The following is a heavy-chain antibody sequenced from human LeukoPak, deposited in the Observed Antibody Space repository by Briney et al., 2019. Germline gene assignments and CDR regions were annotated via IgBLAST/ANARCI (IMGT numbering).Heavy chain of an antibody. Sequence: GGSLRLSCAASGFTLSSYAMSWVRQAPGKGLEWVSGISGSGGSTYYADSVKGRFTISRDNSKNTLYLQMNSLRAEDTAVYYFAKGLMYGMDVLGQGTTVNGSS. J-gene: IGHJ6*02. CDR3: AKGLMYGMDV. CDR1: GFTLSSYA. V-gene: IGHV3-23*01. D-gene: IGHD2-8*01. CDR2: ISGSGGST.